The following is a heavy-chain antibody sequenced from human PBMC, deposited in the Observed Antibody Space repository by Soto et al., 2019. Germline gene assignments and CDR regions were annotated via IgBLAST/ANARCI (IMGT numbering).Heavy chain of an antibody. J-gene: IGHJ1*01. D-gene: IGHD3-10*01. CDR3: AKDQGFGKLGAEYFHH. CDR2: ISGSGLST. Sequence: PGGSLRLSCAASGFTFSTYAMNWVRQAPGKGLEWVSIISGSGLSTYYADSVKGRFTISRDNSKNTLYLQMNGLRAEDTAVYYCAKDQGFGKLGAEYFHHWGQGSLVTVSS. V-gene: IGHV3-23*01. CDR1: GFTFSTYA.